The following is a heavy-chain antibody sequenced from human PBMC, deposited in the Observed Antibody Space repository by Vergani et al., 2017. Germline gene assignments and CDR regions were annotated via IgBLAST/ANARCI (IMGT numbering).Heavy chain of an antibody. V-gene: IGHV1-46*03. J-gene: IGHJ4*02. Sequence: QVQVVQSGAEVKKSGASVKVSCKTSGYTFSNYYMHWVRQAPGQGLEWMGIFNPSGCHTNYAQKCQGRVTMTRDTSTSTVYMELSSLRSEDKSLYYCARGDYGILTGYRYWGQGTLVTVSA. CDR1: GYTFSNYY. CDR2: FNPSGCHT. D-gene: IGHD3-9*01. CDR3: ARGDYGILTGYRY.